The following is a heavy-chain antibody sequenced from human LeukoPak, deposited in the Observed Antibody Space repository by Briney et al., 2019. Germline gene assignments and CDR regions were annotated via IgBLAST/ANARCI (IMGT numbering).Heavy chain of an antibody. CDR2: ISSSSSYI. V-gene: IGHV3-21*04. Sequence: PGGSLRLSCAASGFTFSGYSMNWVRQAPGKGLEWVSSISSSSSYIYYADSVKGRFTISRDNSKNTLYLQMNSLRAEDTAVYYCAIFSLGEYQLLNDYWGQGTLVTVSS. CDR1: GFTFSGYS. CDR3: AIFSLGEYQLLNDY. J-gene: IGHJ4*02. D-gene: IGHD2-2*01.